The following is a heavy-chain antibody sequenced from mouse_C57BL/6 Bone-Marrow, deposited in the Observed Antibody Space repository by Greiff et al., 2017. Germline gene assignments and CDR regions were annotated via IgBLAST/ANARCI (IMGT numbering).Heavy chain of an antibody. CDR1: GYTFTGYW. Sequence: QVQLQQSGAELMKPGASVKLSCKATGYTFTGYWIEWVKQRPGHGLEWSGEILPGSGSTNYNAKFKGKATFTADTSSNTAYMQLSSLTTEDSAIYYCARDGYYVYYAMDYWGQGTSVTVSS. V-gene: IGHV1-9*01. D-gene: IGHD2-3*01. CDR2: ILPGSGST. J-gene: IGHJ4*01. CDR3: ARDGYYVYYAMDY.